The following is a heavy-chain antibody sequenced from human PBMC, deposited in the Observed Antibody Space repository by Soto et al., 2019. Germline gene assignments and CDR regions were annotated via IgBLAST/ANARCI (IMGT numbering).Heavy chain of an antibody. J-gene: IGHJ4*02. D-gene: IGHD1-1*01. CDR1: GYGFTTYG. CDR3: ARGRYGDY. Sequence: QVHLVQSGAEVKKPGASVKVSCKGSGYGFTTYGITWVRQAPGQGLEWMAWISAHNGNTNYAQKLXGXGSXTRDTSTSTAYMELRSLRSDDTAVYYCARGRYGDYWGQGALVTVSS. CDR2: ISAHNGNT. V-gene: IGHV1-18*01.